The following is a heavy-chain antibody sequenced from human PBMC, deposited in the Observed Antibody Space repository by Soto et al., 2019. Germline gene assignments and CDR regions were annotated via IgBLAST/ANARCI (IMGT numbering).Heavy chain of an antibody. CDR2: IFYSGST. Sequence: PSETLPLTCTVSGGSSRSYYWIWVRQSPGKGLEWIGSIFYSGSTNYNPSLKSQVTISVDTSKSQFTLNLNSVTAADTAVYYCARGPDPTYSDYWGQGTLVTVSS. CDR3: ARGPDPTYSDY. J-gene: IGHJ4*02. V-gene: IGHV4-59*08. CDR1: GGSSRSYY.